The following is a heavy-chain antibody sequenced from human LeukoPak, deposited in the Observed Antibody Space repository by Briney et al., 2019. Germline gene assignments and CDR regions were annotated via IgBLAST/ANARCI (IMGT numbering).Heavy chain of an antibody. CDR3: ARVVAADWYFDL. CDR1: GYSISSGYY. Sequence: SETLSLTCTVSGYSISSGYYWGWIRQPPGKGLEWIGSIHHSGSTYYNPSLKSRVTISVDTSKNQFSLKLSSVTAADTAVYYCARVVAADWYFDLWGRGTLVTVSS. V-gene: IGHV4-38-2*02. D-gene: IGHD6-19*01. J-gene: IGHJ2*01. CDR2: IHHSGST.